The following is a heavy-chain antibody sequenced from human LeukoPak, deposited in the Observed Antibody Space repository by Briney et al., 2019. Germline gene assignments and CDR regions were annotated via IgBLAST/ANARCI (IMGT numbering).Heavy chain of an antibody. V-gene: IGHV3-33*01. CDR2: IWYDGSNK. Sequence: PGRSLGLSCAASGFTFSSYGMHWVRQAPGKGLEWVAVIWYDGSNKYYADSVKGRFTISRDNSKNTLYLQMNSLRAEDTAVYYCARGKVVRGNFFDYWGQGTLVTVSS. J-gene: IGHJ4*02. D-gene: IGHD3-10*01. CDR3: ARGKVVRGNFFDY. CDR1: GFTFSSYG.